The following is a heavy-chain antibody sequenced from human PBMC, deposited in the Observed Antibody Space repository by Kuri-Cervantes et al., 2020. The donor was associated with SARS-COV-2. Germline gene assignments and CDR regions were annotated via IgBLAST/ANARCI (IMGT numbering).Heavy chain of an antibody. V-gene: IGHV4-4*07. Sequence: SETLSLTCTVSGGSISSYHWSWIRQPAGKGLEWIGRIYTSGSTNYNPSLKSRVTMSVDTSKNQFSLKLTSVTAADTAMYYCARDLRYDDSGYYYPLTDWGRGTRVTVSS. D-gene: IGHD3-22*01. J-gene: IGHJ4*02. CDR3: ARDLRYDDSGYYYPLTD. CDR1: GGSISSYH. CDR2: IYTSGST.